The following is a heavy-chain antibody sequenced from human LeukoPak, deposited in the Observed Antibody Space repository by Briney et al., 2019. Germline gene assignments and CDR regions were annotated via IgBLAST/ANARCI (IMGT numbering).Heavy chain of an antibody. CDR2: IKQDGSEK. D-gene: IGHD6-6*01. Sequence: QPGGSLRLSCAASGFTFSSYWMSWVRQAPGKGLEWVANIKQDGSEKYYVDSVKGRFTISRDNAKNSLYLQMNSLRAEDTAVYYCARVGSSSSFSLYYYYYMDVWGKGTTVTVSS. V-gene: IGHV3-7*01. CDR3: ARVGSSSSFSLYYYYYMDV. J-gene: IGHJ6*03. CDR1: GFTFSSYW.